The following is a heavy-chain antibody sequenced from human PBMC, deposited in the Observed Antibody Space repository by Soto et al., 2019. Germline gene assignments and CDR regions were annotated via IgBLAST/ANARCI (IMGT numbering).Heavy chain of an antibody. V-gene: IGHV4-30-4*01. CDR3: ARLYWSYYASSGYLDQ. Sequence: SETLSLTCTVSGASINSGDYYWIWIRQTPGKGLEWLGYIYVTGTTYYNPSLKTRLAISIDRSKSQFSLRLTSVTAADTAVYYCARLYWSYYASSGYLDQWGQGTLVTVSS. D-gene: IGHD3-22*01. J-gene: IGHJ4*02. CDR2: IYVTGTT. CDR1: GASINSGDYY.